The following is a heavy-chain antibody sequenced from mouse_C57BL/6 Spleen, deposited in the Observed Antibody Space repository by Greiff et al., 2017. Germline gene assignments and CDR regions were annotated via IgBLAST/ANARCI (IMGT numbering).Heavy chain of an antibody. D-gene: IGHD1-1*01. CDR3: ARYGVVDWYFDV. Sequence: VQLQQSGPELVKPGDSVKISCKASGYSFTGYFMNWVMQSHGKSLEWIGRINPYNGDTFYNQKFKGKATLTVDKSSSTAHMELRSLTAEDSAVDYCARYGVVDWYFDVWGTGTTVTVSS. CDR1: GYSFTGYF. J-gene: IGHJ1*03. CDR2: INPYNGDT. V-gene: IGHV1-20*01.